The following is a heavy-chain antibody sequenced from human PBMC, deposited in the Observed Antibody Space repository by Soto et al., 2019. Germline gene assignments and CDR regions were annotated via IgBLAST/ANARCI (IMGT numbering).Heavy chain of an antibody. Sequence: QVQLVQSGAEVKKPGSSVKVSCKASGGTFSSYTISWVRQAPGQGLEWMGRIIPILGIANYEQKLQGRVTVTADNSRSTAYMELSSLRSEDTAVYYCARGSQYYDFWRGYYGWFDPWGQGTLVTVSS. CDR1: GGTFSSYT. D-gene: IGHD3-3*01. CDR2: IIPILGIA. V-gene: IGHV1-69*02. CDR3: ARGSQYYDFWRGYYGWFDP. J-gene: IGHJ5*02.